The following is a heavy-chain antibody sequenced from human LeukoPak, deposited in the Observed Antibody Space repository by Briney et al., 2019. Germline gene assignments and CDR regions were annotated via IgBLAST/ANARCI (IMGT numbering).Heavy chain of an antibody. Sequence: SQTLSLTCTVSGVSISSGGYYWSWIRQHPGKGLEWIGYIYYSGSTYYNPSLKSRVTISVDTSKNQFSLKLSSVTAADTAVYYCAKRYCSSTSCYSWGFDPWGQGTLVTVSS. J-gene: IGHJ5*02. CDR1: GVSISSGGYY. V-gene: IGHV4-31*03. CDR2: IYYSGST. D-gene: IGHD2-2*01. CDR3: AKRYCSSTSCYSWGFDP.